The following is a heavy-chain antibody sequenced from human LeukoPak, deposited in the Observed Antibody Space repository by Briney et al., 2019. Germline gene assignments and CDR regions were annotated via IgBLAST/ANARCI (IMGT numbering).Heavy chain of an antibody. Sequence: GGSLRLSCTASGLTFTNYPIHWVRRAPGKGLEGVAVMSYDGNNKYYADSVKGRFTISRDSSKSTLYLQMSYLRAEDTAVYYCARASGSGSLPGYFDLWGRGALVTVSS. CDR1: GLTFTNYP. CDR2: MSYDGNNK. CDR3: ARASGSGSLPGYFDL. V-gene: IGHV3-30-3*01. J-gene: IGHJ2*01. D-gene: IGHD3-10*01.